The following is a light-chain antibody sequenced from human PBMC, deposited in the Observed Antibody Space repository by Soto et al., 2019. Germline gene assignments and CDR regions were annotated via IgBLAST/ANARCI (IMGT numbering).Light chain of an antibody. J-gene: IGLJ3*02. V-gene: IGLV1-40*01. CDR2: GNS. Sequence: QSVLTQPPSVSGAPGQRVTISCTGSSSNIGAGYDVHWYQQLPGTAPKLLIYGNSNRPSGVPDRFSGSKSGTSASLAITGLRAEDEAVYYCQSYESSLSPLSGGGPKGPVL. CDR1: SSNIGAGYD. CDR3: QSYESSLSPL.